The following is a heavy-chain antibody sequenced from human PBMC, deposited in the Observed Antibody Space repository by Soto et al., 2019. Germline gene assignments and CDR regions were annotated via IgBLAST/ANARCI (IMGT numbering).Heavy chain of an antibody. D-gene: IGHD6-6*01. CDR1: GGSISSGGYY. CDR3: ARGSSIAGLYYGMDV. CDR2: NYYSGIT. J-gene: IGHJ6*02. Sequence: QVQLQESGPGLVKPSQTLSLTCTVSGGSISSGGYYWTWIRQHPGKGLEWIGDNYYSGITYYNPSLKSRLTISLDTSKNQFSLKLSSVTAADTAVYYCARGSSIAGLYYGMDVWGQGTTVTVSS. V-gene: IGHV4-31*03.